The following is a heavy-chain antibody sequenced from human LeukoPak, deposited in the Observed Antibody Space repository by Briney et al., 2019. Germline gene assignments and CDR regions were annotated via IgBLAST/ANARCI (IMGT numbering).Heavy chain of an antibody. Sequence: PGGSLRLSRAASGFTFHHYGMSWVRQAPGKGLEWVSNLSWNGGTTNYADSVKGRFTISRDNAKNSLYLQMNSLRAEHTALYYCARDGGGSGTADYSGQATLVTVSS. CDR3: ARDGGGSGTADY. D-gene: IGHD6-13*01. CDR1: GFTFHHYG. CDR2: LSWNGGTT. V-gene: IGHV3-20*04. J-gene: IGHJ4*02.